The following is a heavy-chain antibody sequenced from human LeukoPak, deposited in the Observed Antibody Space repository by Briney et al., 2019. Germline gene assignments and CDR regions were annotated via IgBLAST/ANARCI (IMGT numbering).Heavy chain of an antibody. CDR1: GFTFEDYA. Sequence: GGSLRLSCAASGFTFEDYAMHWVRQAPGKGLEWVSLISWDGGITYYADSVKGRFTISRDNRKNSLSLQMNSLRAEDTALYYCAKGGSGSYYNDYFDYWGQGILVTVSS. CDR3: AKGGSGSYYNDYFDY. CDR2: ISWDGGIT. J-gene: IGHJ4*02. V-gene: IGHV3-43D*03. D-gene: IGHD3-10*01.